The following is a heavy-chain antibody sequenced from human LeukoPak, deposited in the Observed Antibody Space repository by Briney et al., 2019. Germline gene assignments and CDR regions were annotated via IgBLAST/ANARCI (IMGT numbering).Heavy chain of an antibody. J-gene: IGHJ3*02. V-gene: IGHV4-38-2*01. CDR3: ARVWAQDPKRAFDI. CDR1: GYSISSGYY. Sequence: SETLSLTCAVSGYSISSGYYWGWIRQSPGRGLEWIGTIHHSGSTYYNPSLKSRVTISLDTSKNQFALKLSSVTAADTAVDYCARVWAQDPKRAFDIWGQGTMVTVSS. CDR2: IHHSGST. D-gene: IGHD3-16*01.